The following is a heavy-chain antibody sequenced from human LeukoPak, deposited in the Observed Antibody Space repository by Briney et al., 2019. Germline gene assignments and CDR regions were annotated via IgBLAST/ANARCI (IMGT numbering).Heavy chain of an antibody. CDR3: ARVSYSYGVDY. V-gene: IGHV4-34*01. J-gene: IGHJ4*02. CDR1: GGSFSGYY. D-gene: IGHD5-18*01. Sequence: SETLSLTCAVYGGSFSGYYWSWIRQPPGKGLEWIGEINHSGSTYYNPSLKSRVTISVDTSKNQFSLKLSSVPAADTAVYYCARVSYSYGVDYWGQGTLVTVSS. CDR2: INHSGST.